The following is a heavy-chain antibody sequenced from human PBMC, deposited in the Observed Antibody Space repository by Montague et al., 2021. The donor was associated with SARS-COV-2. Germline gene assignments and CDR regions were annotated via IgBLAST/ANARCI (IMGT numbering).Heavy chain of an antibody. CDR2: MYYTGIT. J-gene: IGHJ6*02. Sequence: SETLSLTCSVSGGSVTSYYWNWVRLPPEKGLEWIGSMYYTGITYYNPSLKSRVTLSVDTSNNQLSLRLNSVTAADTAIYYCAALRMLTALPPRGSMDVWGQGTPVSVSS. CDR1: GGSVTSYY. D-gene: IGHD2-21*02. CDR3: AALRMLTALPPRGSMDV. V-gene: IGHV4-59*02.